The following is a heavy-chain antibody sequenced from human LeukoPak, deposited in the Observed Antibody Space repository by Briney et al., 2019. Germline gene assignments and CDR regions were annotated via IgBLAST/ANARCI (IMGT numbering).Heavy chain of an antibody. CDR3: ARSYCSSTSCYDAFDI. Sequence: SETLSLTCTVSGGSISSYYWSWIRQPPGKGLEWIGYIYYSGSTNYNPFLKSRVTISVDTSKNQFSLKLSSVTAADTAVYYCARSYCSSTSCYDAFDIWGQGTMVTVSS. V-gene: IGHV4-59*01. J-gene: IGHJ3*02. D-gene: IGHD2-2*01. CDR1: GGSISSYY. CDR2: IYYSGST.